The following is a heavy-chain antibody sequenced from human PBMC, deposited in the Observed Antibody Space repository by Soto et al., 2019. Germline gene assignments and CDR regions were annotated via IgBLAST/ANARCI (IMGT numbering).Heavy chain of an antibody. V-gene: IGHV4-31*03. Sequence: PSETLSLTCTVSGGSISSGGYYWSWIRQHPGKGLEWIGYIYYSGSTYYNPSLKSRVTISVDTSKNQFSLKLSSVTAADTAVYYCARAAMAKNDAFDIWGQGTMVTVS. CDR2: IYYSGST. D-gene: IGHD5-18*01. CDR1: GGSISSGGYY. J-gene: IGHJ3*02. CDR3: ARAAMAKNDAFDI.